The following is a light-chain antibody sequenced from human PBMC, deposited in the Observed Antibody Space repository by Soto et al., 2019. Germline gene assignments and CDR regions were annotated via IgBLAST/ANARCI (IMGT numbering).Light chain of an antibody. CDR1: QSVSSN. J-gene: IGKJ2*01. CDR3: QQYNNCPSMYT. V-gene: IGKV3-15*01. CDR2: GAS. Sequence: RVMTQSPATLSVSPGERATLSCRASQSVSSNLAWYQQKPGQAPRLLIYGASIRATGVPARFSGSGSGTDFTLTISSLQSEDFAIYYCQQYNNCPSMYTFGQGTKLEIK.